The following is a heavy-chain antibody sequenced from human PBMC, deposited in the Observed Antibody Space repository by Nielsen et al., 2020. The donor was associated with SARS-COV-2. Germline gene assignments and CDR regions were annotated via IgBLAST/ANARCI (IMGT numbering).Heavy chain of an antibody. V-gene: IGHV1-46*01. Sequence: ASVKVSCKASGYTFTSYYMHWVRQAPGQGLEWMGIINPSGGSTSYAQKFQGRVTMTRDTSTSTVYMELRSLRSDDTAVYYCARFVDYVWGSYPNSYYYYYGMDVWGQGTTVTVSS. CDR1: GYTFTSYY. D-gene: IGHD3-16*01. J-gene: IGHJ6*02. CDR3: ARFVDYVWGSYPNSYYYYYGMDV. CDR2: INPSGGST.